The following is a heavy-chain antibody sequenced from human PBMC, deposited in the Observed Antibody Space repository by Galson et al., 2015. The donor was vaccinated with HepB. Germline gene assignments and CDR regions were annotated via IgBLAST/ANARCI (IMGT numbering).Heavy chain of an antibody. CDR1: GFTFSSYS. Sequence: SLRLSCAASGFTFSSYSMNWVRQAPGKGLEWVSYISSSTNVYYTDYVKGRFTISRVKAKNSLNLQMNRLRGQDTAEYYCARDGYYYDSSGYYHPSAFDIWGQGTMVTVSS. V-gene: IGHV3-48*01. D-gene: IGHD3-22*01. J-gene: IGHJ3*02. CDR2: ISSSTNV. CDR3: ARDGYYYDSSGYYHPSAFDI.